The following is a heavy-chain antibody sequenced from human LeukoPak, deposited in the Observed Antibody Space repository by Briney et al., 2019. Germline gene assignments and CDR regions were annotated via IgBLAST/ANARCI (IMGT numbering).Heavy chain of an antibody. V-gene: IGHV1-69*13. J-gene: IGHJ4*02. CDR2: IIPIFGTA. CDR1: GYTFTSYY. Sequence: SVKVSCKASGYTFTSYYMHWVRQAPGQGLEWMGGIIPIFGTANYAQKFQGRVTITADESTSTAYMELSSLRSEDTAVYYCAGAASGEFDYWGQGTLVTVSS. D-gene: IGHD1-26*01. CDR3: AGAASGEFDY.